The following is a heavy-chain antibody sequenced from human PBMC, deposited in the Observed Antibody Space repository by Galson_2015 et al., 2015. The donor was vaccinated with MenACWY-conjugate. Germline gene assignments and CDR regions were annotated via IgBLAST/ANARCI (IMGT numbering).Heavy chain of an antibody. D-gene: IGHD4-17*01. Sequence: SLRLSCAGSEFRSSDYWMSWVRQAPGKGLEWVASINQDGSEKRYVDSVKGRFTISRDNAKNSVSLQMYSLRAEDTAVYYCARLVLWAVTIFGCWGQGTLVTVSP. CDR1: EFRSSDYW. J-gene: IGHJ4*02. CDR3: ARLVLWAVTIFGC. CDR2: INQDGSEK. V-gene: IGHV3-7*03.